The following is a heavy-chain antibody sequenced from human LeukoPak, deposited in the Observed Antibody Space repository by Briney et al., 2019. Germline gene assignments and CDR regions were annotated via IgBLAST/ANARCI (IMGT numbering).Heavy chain of an antibody. D-gene: IGHD3-16*01. CDR3: ASSRWGDYVFDY. CDR1: GGSFSGYY. Sequence: PSETLSLTCAVYGGSFSGYYWSWIRQPPGKGLEWIGEINHSGSTNYNPSLKSRVTISVDTSKNQFSLKLSSVTAADTAVYCCASSRWGDYVFDYWGQGTLVTVSS. CDR2: INHSGST. V-gene: IGHV4-34*01. J-gene: IGHJ4*02.